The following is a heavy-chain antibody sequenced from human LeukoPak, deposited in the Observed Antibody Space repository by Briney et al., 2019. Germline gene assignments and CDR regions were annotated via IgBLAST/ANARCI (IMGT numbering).Heavy chain of an antibody. Sequence: GGSLRLSCAASGFTFSSYAMHWVRQAPGKGLEWVAVISYDGSNKYYADSVKGRFTISRDNSKNTLYLQMNSLRAEDTAVYYCVRNRGPLNWFDPWGQGTLVTVSS. V-gene: IGHV3-30*04. D-gene: IGHD3-10*01. CDR3: VRNRGPLNWFDP. CDR2: ISYDGSNK. CDR1: GFTFSSYA. J-gene: IGHJ5*02.